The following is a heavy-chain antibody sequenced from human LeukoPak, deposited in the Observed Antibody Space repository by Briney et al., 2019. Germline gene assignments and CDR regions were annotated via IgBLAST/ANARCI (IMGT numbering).Heavy chain of an antibody. Sequence: PSETLSLTCTVSGGSISSYYWSWIRQPPGKGLEWIGYIYYSGSTNYNPSLKSRVTISVDTSKNQFSLKLSSVTAADTAVYYCARDTQDKYYYGSGRVAYYYYGMDVWGQGTTVTVSS. CDR2: IYYSGST. J-gene: IGHJ6*02. CDR1: GGSISSYY. V-gene: IGHV4-59*01. D-gene: IGHD3-10*01. CDR3: ARDTQDKYYYGSGRVAYYYYGMDV.